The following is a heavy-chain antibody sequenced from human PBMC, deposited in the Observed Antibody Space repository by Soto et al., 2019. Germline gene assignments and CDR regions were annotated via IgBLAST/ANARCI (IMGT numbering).Heavy chain of an antibody. J-gene: IGHJ6*02. CDR1: GFTFNSYG. V-gene: IGHV3-33*01. Sequence: QIQLVESGGGVVQPGRSLRLSCTASGFTFNSYGFNWVRQAPGQGLEWVAVIWDDGNTKYYADSVKGRFTISRDNLRSTVYLQMNSLTAEDTAVYYCARPLVAPVSGPYYYGMDVWGQGTTVTVSS. CDR3: ARPLVAPVSGPYYYGMDV. CDR2: IWDDGNTK. D-gene: IGHD6-19*01.